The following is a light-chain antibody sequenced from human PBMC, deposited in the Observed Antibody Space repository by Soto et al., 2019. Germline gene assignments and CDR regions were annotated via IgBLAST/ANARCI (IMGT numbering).Light chain of an antibody. V-gene: IGLV2-14*01. J-gene: IGLJ1*01. CDR2: DVT. Sequence: QSALTQPASVSGSPGQSITISCTGTSSDVGGYHYVSWYQQHPGKAPKLMIYDVTNRPSGVSNRFSGSKSGNTASLTISGLQAEDEADYYCISYASINTYVFGTGTKVTVL. CDR1: SSDVGGYHY. CDR3: ISYASINTYV.